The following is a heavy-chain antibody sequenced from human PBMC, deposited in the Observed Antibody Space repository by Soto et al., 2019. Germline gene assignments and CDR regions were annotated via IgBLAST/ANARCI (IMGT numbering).Heavy chain of an antibody. CDR2: IKSKTDGGTT. V-gene: IGHV3-15*01. J-gene: IGHJ3*02. CDR3: TTDKGGPGITGTVDAFEI. Sequence: VQLVESGGGLVKPGGSLRLSCAASGFTFSNAWMSWVRQAPGKGLAWVGRIKSKTDGGTTDYAAPVKGRFTISRDDSNNTLYLQMNSLKTEDTDVYYCTTDKGGPGITGTVDAFEIGGQVTMVPVSS. CDR1: GFTFSNAW. D-gene: IGHD1-20*01.